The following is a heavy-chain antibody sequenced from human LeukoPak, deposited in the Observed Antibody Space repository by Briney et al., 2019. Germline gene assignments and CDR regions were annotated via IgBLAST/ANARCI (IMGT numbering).Heavy chain of an antibody. CDR2: INPNSGGT. D-gene: IGHD3-22*01. CDR3: ARAFPPGLNYDSSGYYRTNYYYYYMDV. CDR1: GYTFTGYY. V-gene: IGHV1-2*02. J-gene: IGHJ6*03. Sequence: EASVKVSCKASGYTFTGYYMHWVRQAPGQGLEWMGWINPNSGGTNYAQKFQGRVTMTRDTSISTAYMELSRLRSDDTAVYYCARAFPPGLNYDSSGYYRTNYYYYYMDVWGKGTTVTVSS.